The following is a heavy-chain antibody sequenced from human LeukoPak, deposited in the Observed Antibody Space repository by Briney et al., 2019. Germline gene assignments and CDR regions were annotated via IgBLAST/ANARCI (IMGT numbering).Heavy chain of an antibody. J-gene: IGHJ4*02. V-gene: IGHV4-34*01. CDR3: ARGSTMGDFDY. CDR1: GGSFSGYY. CDR2: INHSGST. D-gene: IGHD3-10*01. Sequence: SETLSLTCAVYGGSFSGYYWSWIRQPPGKGLEWIGEINHSGSTNYNPSLKSRVTISVDTSKNQFSLKLSSVTAADTAVYYCARGSTMGDFDYWGREPWSPSPQ.